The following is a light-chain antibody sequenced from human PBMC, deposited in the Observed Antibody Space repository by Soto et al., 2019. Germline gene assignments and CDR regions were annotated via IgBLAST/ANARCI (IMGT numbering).Light chain of an antibody. CDR3: QQYGSSPRT. CDR2: GAS. V-gene: IGKV3-20*01. CDR1: QSISSTY. Sequence: EIALTQSPDTLSLSPGERATLSCRASQSISSTYLAWYQQKPGQAPRLLIYGASSRATGIPDRFSGSGSGTDFTLTITRLEPEDFAVYYCQQYGSSPRTFGQGTKVEIK. J-gene: IGKJ1*01.